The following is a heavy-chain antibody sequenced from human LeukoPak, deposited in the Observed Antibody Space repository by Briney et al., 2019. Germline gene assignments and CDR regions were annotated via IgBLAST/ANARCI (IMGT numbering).Heavy chain of an antibody. Sequence: SETLSLTCAVYGGSFSGYYWSWIRQPPGKGLEWIGEINHSGSTKYNPSLKSRVTLSVDTSKNQFSLKVSSVTAADTAVYYCAREGSSTAHFDYWGQGTLVTVSS. CDR2: INHSGST. D-gene: IGHD4-11*01. CDR3: AREGSSTAHFDY. CDR1: GGSFSGYY. V-gene: IGHV4-34*01. J-gene: IGHJ4*02.